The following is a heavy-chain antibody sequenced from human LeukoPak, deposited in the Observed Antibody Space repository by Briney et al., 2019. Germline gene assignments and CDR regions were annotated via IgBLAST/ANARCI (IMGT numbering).Heavy chain of an antibody. Sequence: SETLSLACTVSGGSISSYYWSWIRQPPGKGLEWIGYIYYSRSTNYNPSLKSRVTISVDRSKNQFSLKLSSVTAADTAVYYCARVDSSGHSIDYWGQGTLVTVSS. V-gene: IGHV4-59*12. D-gene: IGHD6-19*01. CDR3: ARVDSSGHSIDY. J-gene: IGHJ4*02. CDR2: IYYSRST. CDR1: GGSISSYY.